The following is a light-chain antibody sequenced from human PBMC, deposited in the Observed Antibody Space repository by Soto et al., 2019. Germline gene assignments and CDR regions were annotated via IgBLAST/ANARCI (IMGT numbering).Light chain of an antibody. CDR3: QQYNSSPYT. CDR1: QSISSW. J-gene: IGKJ2*01. V-gene: IGKV1-5*03. Sequence: DIQMTRSPSTLSASVGDRVTITCRASQSISSWLAWYQQKPGKAPKLLIYKASSLESGVPSRFSGSGSGTEFTLTISSLQPDDFATYYCQQYNSSPYTFGQGTKLEIK. CDR2: KAS.